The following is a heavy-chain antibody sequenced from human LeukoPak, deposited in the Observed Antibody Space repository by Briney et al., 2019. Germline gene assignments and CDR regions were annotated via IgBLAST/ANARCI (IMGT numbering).Heavy chain of an antibody. CDR1: GYTFTSYD. Sequence: ASVKVSCKASGYTFTSYDINWVRQATGQGLEWMGWMNPNSGNTGYAQKFQGRVTMTRNTSISTAYMELSSLRSDDTAVYYCARGGHIVVVTADDAFDIWGQGTMVTVSS. J-gene: IGHJ3*02. D-gene: IGHD2-21*02. CDR2: MNPNSGNT. CDR3: ARGGHIVVVTADDAFDI. V-gene: IGHV1-8*01.